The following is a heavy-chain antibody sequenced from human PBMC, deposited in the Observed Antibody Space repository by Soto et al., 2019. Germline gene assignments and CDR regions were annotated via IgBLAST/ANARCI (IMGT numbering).Heavy chain of an antibody. D-gene: IGHD3-3*01. V-gene: IGHV3-9*01. CDR3: AKDDTVTYYDSWTSAGNAFDI. CDR1: GFTFDDYA. Sequence: SLRLSCAASGFTFDDYAMHWVRQAPGKGLEWVSGISWNSGSIGYADSVKGRFTISRDNAKNSLYLQMNSLRAEDTALYYCAKDDTVTYYDSWTSAGNAFDIWGQGTMVTVSS. CDR2: ISWNSGSI. J-gene: IGHJ3*02.